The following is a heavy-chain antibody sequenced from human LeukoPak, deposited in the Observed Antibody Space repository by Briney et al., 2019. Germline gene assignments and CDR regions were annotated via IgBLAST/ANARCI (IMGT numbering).Heavy chain of an antibody. CDR2: VHPDNGNT. J-gene: IGHJ5*02. D-gene: IGHD1-14*01. V-gene: IGHV1-8*01. CDR1: GYPFTKWE. CDR3: ATGPRNDP. Sequence: ASVKVSCKTSGYPFTKWEINWVRKAAGQGLEWLGWVHPDNGNTYYAQRFRGRVTMPRDTSTTTAYMELSGLRSNDTAVYFCATGPRNDPWGQGTLVTVSS.